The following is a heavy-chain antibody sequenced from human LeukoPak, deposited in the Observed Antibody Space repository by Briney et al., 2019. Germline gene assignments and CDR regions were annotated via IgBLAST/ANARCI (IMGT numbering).Heavy chain of an antibody. Sequence: GGSLRLSCGASGFTFSSYEMNWVRQAPGKGLEWVSYISSSGSTIYYADSVKGRFTISRDNAKNSLYLQMNSLRAEDTAGYYCARGRYSSGFDYWGQGTLVTVSS. J-gene: IGHJ4*02. V-gene: IGHV3-48*03. D-gene: IGHD6-19*01. CDR3: ARGRYSSGFDY. CDR1: GFTFSSYE. CDR2: ISSSGSTI.